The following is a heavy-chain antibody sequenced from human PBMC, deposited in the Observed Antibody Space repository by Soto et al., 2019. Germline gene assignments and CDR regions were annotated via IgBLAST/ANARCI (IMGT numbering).Heavy chain of an antibody. CDR1: GGSISSSSYY. Sequence: PSETLSLTCTVSGGSISSSSYYWGWIRQPPGKGLEWIGSIYYSGSTYYNPSLKSRVTISVDTSKNQFPLKLSSVTAADTAVYYCASLTPTTPGVVDLDYWGQGTLVTVFS. V-gene: IGHV4-39*01. J-gene: IGHJ4*02. CDR3: ASLTPTTPGVVDLDY. CDR2: IYYSGST. D-gene: IGHD2-15*01.